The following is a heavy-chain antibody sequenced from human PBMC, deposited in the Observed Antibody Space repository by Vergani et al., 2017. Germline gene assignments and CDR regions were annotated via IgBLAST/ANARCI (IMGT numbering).Heavy chain of an antibody. CDR2: ISGSGSTT. CDR1: GFTFGSYA. J-gene: IGHJ6*03. D-gene: IGHD6-25*01. V-gene: IGHV3-23*01. Sequence: EVQLLESGGGLVQPGGSLRLSCAASGFTFGSYAMSWVRQAPGKGLEWVSGISGSGSTTYYADSVEGRFTISRDNSKNTLYLQMNSLRAEDTAVYYCATTSGPQTHYYYYYMDVWGKGTTVTVSS. CDR3: ATTSGPQTHYYYYYMDV.